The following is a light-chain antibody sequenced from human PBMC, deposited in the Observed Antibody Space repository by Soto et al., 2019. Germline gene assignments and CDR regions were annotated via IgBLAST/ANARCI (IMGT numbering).Light chain of an antibody. Sequence: IQLTQSPSSLSASVGDRVTITCRASQGISSYLAWYQQKPGKAPKLLIYAASTLQSGVPSRFSGSGSGTDFTLTISSPQPEDFATYYCQQLNSYPLTFGGGTKWIS. CDR1: QGISSY. V-gene: IGKV1-9*01. CDR3: QQLNSYPLT. CDR2: AAS. J-gene: IGKJ4*01.